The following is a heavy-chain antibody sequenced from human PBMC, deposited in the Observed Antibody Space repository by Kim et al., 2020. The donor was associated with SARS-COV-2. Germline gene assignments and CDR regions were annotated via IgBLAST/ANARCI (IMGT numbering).Heavy chain of an antibody. Sequence: ASVKVSCKASGYTFTSYYMHWVRQAPGQGLEWMGIINPSGGSTSYAQKFQGRVTMTRDTSTSTVYMELSSLRSEDTAVYYCASLRSSGYFIDDAFDIWGQGTMVTVSS. V-gene: IGHV1-46*01. CDR2: INPSGGST. CDR1: GYTFTSYY. J-gene: IGHJ3*02. D-gene: IGHD6-19*01. CDR3: ASLRSSGYFIDDAFDI.